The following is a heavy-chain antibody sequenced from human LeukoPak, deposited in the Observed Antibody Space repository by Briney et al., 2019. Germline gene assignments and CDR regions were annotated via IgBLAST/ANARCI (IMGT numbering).Heavy chain of an antibody. CDR2: INHSGST. V-gene: IGHV4-34*01. CDR1: GGSFSGYY. Sequence: SETLSLTCAVYGGSFSGYYWSWIRQPPGKGLEWTGEINHSGSTNYNPSLKSRVTISVDTSKNQFSLKLSSVTAADTAVYYCARGCVVRGKRSKEYFQHWGQGTLVTVSS. J-gene: IGHJ1*01. CDR3: ARGCVVRGKRSKEYFQH. D-gene: IGHD3-10*01.